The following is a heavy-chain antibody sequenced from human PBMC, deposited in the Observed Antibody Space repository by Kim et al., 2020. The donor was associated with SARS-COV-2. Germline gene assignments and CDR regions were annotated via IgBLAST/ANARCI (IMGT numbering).Heavy chain of an antibody. D-gene: IGHD2-15*01. CDR2: IRSKAYGGTT. CDR1: GFTFGDYA. CDR3: TRDWEGYCSGGSCYLSSDAFDI. Sequence: GGSLRLSCTASGFTFGDYAMSWFRQAPGKGLEWVGFIRSKAYGGTTEYAASVKGRFTISRDDSKSIAYLQMNSLKTEDTAVYYCTRDWEGYCSGGSCYLSSDAFDIWGQGTMVTVSS. V-gene: IGHV3-49*03. J-gene: IGHJ3*02.